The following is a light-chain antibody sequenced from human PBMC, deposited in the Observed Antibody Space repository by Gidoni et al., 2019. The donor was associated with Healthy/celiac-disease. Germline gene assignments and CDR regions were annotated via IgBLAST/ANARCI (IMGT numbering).Light chain of an antibody. CDR3: QQCYSTPYT. CDR1: QSISSY. Sequence: IQMTQPPSSLSASVGDRVTITCRVSQSISSYLNWYQQKPGKAPELLIYAASSLQSGVPSRFSGSGSGTDFTLTISCLQPEDFATYYCQQCYSTPYTFGQGTKLEIK. V-gene: IGKV1-39*01. CDR2: AAS. J-gene: IGKJ2*01.